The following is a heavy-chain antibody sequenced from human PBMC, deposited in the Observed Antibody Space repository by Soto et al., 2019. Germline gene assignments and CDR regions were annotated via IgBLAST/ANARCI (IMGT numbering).Heavy chain of an antibody. CDR2: IYHSGST. J-gene: IGHJ4*02. V-gene: IGHV4-30-2*01. D-gene: IGHD7-27*01. Sequence: PSETLSLTCAVSGGSISSGGYSWSWIREPPGKGLEWIGYIYHSGSTYYNPSLKSRVTISVDRSKNQFSLKLSSVTAADTAVYYRARVPGLWGQGTLVTVSS. CDR1: GGSISSGGYS. CDR3: ARVPGL.